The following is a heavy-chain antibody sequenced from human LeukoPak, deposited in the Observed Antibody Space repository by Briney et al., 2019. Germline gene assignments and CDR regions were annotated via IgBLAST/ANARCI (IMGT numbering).Heavy chain of an antibody. V-gene: IGHV1-8*01. CDR1: GYSFTDFD. Sequence: ASVKVSCKSSGYSFTDFDINWLRQAPGQGLEWMGWMNPNTGETGYAQKFQGRVTMTRSTSISTAYMDLSSLRSEDTALYFCTTGVGYGKSAPYFDTWGQGTMVTVSS. J-gene: IGHJ3*02. D-gene: IGHD4-17*01. CDR3: TTGVGYGKSAPYFDT. CDR2: MNPNTGET.